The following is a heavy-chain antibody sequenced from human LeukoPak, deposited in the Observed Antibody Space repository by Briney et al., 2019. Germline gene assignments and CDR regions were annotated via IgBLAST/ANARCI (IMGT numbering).Heavy chain of an antibody. CDR3: ARVFVYATPFSDY. Sequence: NPGGSLRLSCAASGFTFSDYYMSWIRQAPGKGLEWVSYISSSGSTIYYADSVKGRFTISRDNAKNSLYLQMNSLRAEDTAVYYCARVFVYATPFSDYWGQGTLVTVSS. J-gene: IGHJ4*02. V-gene: IGHV3-11*01. CDR2: ISSSGSTI. CDR1: GFTFSDYY. D-gene: IGHD2-8*01.